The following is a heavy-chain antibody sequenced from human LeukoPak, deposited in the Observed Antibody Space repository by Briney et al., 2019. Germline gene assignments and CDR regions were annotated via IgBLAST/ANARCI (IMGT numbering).Heavy chain of an antibody. CDR3: ARAHIVGSLTNYFDY. D-gene: IGHD1-26*01. CDR1: GGSISSGDYY. CDR2: IYYSGST. Sequence: SETLSLTCTVSGGSISSGDYYWSWIRQPPGKGLEWIGYIYYSGSTYYNPSLKSRVTISVDTSKNQFSLKLSSVTAADTAVYYCARAHIVGSLTNYFDYWGQGTLVTVSS. V-gene: IGHV4-30-4*01. J-gene: IGHJ4*02.